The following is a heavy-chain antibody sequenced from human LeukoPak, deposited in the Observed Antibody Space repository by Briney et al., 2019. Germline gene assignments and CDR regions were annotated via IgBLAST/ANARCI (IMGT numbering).Heavy chain of an antibody. D-gene: IGHD6-19*01. CDR2: FDPEDGQT. CDR1: EYRFNELS. V-gene: IGHV1-24*01. J-gene: IGHJ2*01. CDR3: PTGPSGWPWYVDL. Sequence: GSSVKVSCKVSEYRFNELSMLWVRQAAGKGLEGMGRFDPEDGQTIYAQQFQGRVTMTEDLSTDTAYMELRSLRSEDTAVYYCPTGPSGWPWYVDLWGRGSLVTVSS.